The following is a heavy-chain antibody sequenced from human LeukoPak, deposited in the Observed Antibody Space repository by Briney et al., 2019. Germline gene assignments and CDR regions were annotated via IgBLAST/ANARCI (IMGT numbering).Heavy chain of an antibody. CDR2: INHSGST. V-gene: IGHV4-34*01. CDR3: ARALLYPFYWYFDL. J-gene: IGHJ2*01. Sequence: SETLSLTCAVYGGSFSGYYWSWIRQPPGKGLEWIGEINHSGSTNYNPSLKSRVTISADTSKNQFSLKLSSVSAADTAVYYCARALLYPFYWYFDLWGRGTLVTVSS. D-gene: IGHD1-26*01. CDR1: GGSFSGYY.